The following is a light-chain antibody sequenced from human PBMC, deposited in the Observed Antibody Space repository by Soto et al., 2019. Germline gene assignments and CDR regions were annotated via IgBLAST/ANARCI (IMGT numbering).Light chain of an antibody. CDR1: SSNIETNL. CDR2: GNS. CDR3: QSYDSSLSAYV. Sequence: QSVLTQPPSASGTPGQRVTISCSGSSSNIETNLVHWYQHLPGASPRLLIYGNSNRPSGVPDRFSGSKSGTSASLAITGLQAEDEADYYCQSYDSSLSAYVFGTGTRSPS. V-gene: IGLV1-40*01. J-gene: IGLJ1*01.